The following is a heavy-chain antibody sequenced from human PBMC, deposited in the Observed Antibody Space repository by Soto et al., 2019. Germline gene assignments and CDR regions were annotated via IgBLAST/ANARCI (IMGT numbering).Heavy chain of an antibody. CDR2: ISWNSGTI. J-gene: IGHJ4*02. Sequence: EVQVVESGGGLVQPGRSLRLSCAASGFTFDDYAMHWVRQAPGKGLEWVSGISWNSGTIGYADSVKGRFTISRDNAKNSLYLQMNSLRAEDTALYYCAKDRTGSAYYFDYWGQGTLVTVSS. CDR1: GFTFDDYA. D-gene: IGHD3-16*01. V-gene: IGHV3-9*01. CDR3: AKDRTGSAYYFDY.